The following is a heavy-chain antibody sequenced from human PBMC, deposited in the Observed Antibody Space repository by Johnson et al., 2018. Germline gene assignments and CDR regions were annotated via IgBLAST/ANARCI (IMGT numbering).Heavy chain of an antibody. J-gene: IGHJ3*02. V-gene: IGHV4-30-2*01. CDR3: ARLTTVTTGDAFDI. D-gene: IGHD4-17*01. CDR1: GGSISSGGYS. Sequence: QVQLQESGSGLVKPSQTLSLTCAVSGGSISSGGYSWSWIRQPPGKGLEWIGYIYHSGSTYYTPSLKSRVTISVDRSKNKFSLKLSSVTAADTSVYYCARLTTVTTGDAFDIWGQGTMVTVSS. CDR2: IYHSGST.